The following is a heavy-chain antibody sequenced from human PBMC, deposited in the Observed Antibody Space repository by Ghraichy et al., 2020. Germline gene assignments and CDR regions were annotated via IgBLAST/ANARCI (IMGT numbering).Heavy chain of an antibody. J-gene: IGHJ4*02. CDR1: GGSISSSNYY. D-gene: IGHD6-19*01. Sequence: SETLSLTCTVSGGSISSSNYYWGWIRQPPGKGLQWIGTIYFSGSTHYTPSLKSRVTISVDTSKNQFSLKLTSVTAADTAVYYCARRAVAGPCDYWGQGTLVTVSS. CDR2: IYFSGST. V-gene: IGHV4-39*01. CDR3: ARRAVAGPCDY.